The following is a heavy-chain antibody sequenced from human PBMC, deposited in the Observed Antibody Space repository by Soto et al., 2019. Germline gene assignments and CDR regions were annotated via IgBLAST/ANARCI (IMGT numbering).Heavy chain of an antibody. Sequence: GGSLRLSCAASGFTFSSYWMHWVRQAPGKGLVWVSRSSSDGRYTTYADSVKGRFTISRDNAKNTLYLQMNSLRPEDTAVYYCERVGGNRGLDYWGQGTLVTVSS. CDR1: GFTFSSYW. D-gene: IGHD2-15*01. V-gene: IGHV3-74*01. J-gene: IGHJ4*02. CDR2: SSSDGRYT. CDR3: ERVGGNRGLDY.